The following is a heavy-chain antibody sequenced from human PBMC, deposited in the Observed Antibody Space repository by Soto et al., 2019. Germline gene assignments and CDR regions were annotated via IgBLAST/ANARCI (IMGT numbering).Heavy chain of an antibody. V-gene: IGHV3-30*18. D-gene: IGHD3-22*01. CDR2: ISYDGSNK. CDR1: GFTFSSYG. Sequence: GGSLRLSCAASGFTFSSYGMHWVRQAPGKGLEWVAVISYDGSNKYYADSVKGRFTISRDNSKNTLYLQMNSLRAEDTAVYYCAKDEGFRTEYYYDSSGYYKMIDYWGQGTLVTVSS. J-gene: IGHJ4*02. CDR3: AKDEGFRTEYYYDSSGYYKMIDY.